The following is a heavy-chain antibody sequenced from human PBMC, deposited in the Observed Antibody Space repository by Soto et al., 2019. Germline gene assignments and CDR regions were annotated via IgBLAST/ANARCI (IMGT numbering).Heavy chain of an antibody. CDR1: GFTFSSYA. Sequence: GGSLRLSCAASGFTFSSYAMSWVRQAPGKGLEWVSAISGSGGSTYYADSVKGRFTISRDNSKNTLYLQMNSLRAEDTAVYYCAKDPPIVVVVAATYFDYWGQGTLVTVSS. CDR2: ISGSGGST. CDR3: AKDPPIVVVVAATYFDY. D-gene: IGHD2-15*01. V-gene: IGHV3-23*01. J-gene: IGHJ4*02.